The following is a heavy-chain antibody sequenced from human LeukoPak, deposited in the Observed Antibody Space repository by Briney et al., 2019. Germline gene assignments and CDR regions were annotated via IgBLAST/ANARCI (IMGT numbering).Heavy chain of an antibody. V-gene: IGHV4-34*01. CDR2: INHSGST. CDR1: GGSFSGYY. Sequence: SETLSLTCAVYGGSFSGYYWSWIRQPPGKGLEWIGEINHSGSTNYNPSLKSRVTISVDTSKNQFSLKLSSVTAADTAVYYCARGRPPYYFDYWGQGTLVTVSS. CDR3: ARGRPPYYFDY. J-gene: IGHJ4*02.